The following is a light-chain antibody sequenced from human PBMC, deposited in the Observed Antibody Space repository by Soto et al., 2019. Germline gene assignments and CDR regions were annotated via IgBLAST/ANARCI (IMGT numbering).Light chain of an antibody. J-gene: IGKJ2*01. CDR3: QQRSNWPYT. CDR2: DAF. Sequence: EIVLTQSPATLSLSPGERAILSCRASQSVGSSLAWYQQKPGQAPRLLIYDAFYRAAGIPARFSGSGSGNDFTLTIRSLQPEDFAVYYCQQRSNWPYTFGQGTKLEIK. V-gene: IGKV3-11*01. CDR1: QSVGSS.